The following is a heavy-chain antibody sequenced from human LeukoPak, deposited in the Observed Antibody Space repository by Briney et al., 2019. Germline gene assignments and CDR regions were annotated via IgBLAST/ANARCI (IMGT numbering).Heavy chain of an antibody. CDR3: AGEGRISIAAASDY. J-gene: IGHJ4*02. D-gene: IGHD6-13*01. CDR2: IYYSGST. V-gene: IGHV4-39*07. Sequence: PSETLSLTCTVSGDSISSSSYYWGWIRQPPGKGLEWIGSIYYSGSTYYNPSLKSRVTISVDTSKNQFSLKLSSVTAADTAVYYCAGEGRISIAAASDYWGQGTLVTVSS. CDR1: GDSISSSSYY.